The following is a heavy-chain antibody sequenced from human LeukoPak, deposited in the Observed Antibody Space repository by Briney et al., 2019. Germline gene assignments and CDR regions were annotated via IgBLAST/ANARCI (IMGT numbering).Heavy chain of an antibody. CDR2: IIPIFGTA. Sequence: VASVKVSCKASGGTFSSYAISWVRQARGQGLEWMGGIIPIFGTANYAQKFQGRVTITADESTSTAYMELSSLRSEDTAVYYCARRGYSYGLGPFDPWGQGTLVTVSS. CDR3: ARRGYSYGLGPFDP. CDR1: GGTFSSYA. D-gene: IGHD5-18*01. J-gene: IGHJ5*02. V-gene: IGHV1-69*13.